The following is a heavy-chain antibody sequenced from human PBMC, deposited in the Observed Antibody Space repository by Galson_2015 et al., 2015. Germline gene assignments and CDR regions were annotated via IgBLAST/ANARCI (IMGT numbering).Heavy chain of an antibody. CDR3: ASVSGGITTLDY. V-gene: IGHV3-30-3*01. CDR1: GFTFSSYA. D-gene: IGHD3-3*01. CDR2: ISYDGSNK. J-gene: IGHJ4*02. Sequence: SLRLSCAASGFTFSSYAMSWVRQAPGKGLEWVAVISYDGSNKYYADSVKGRFTISRDNSKNTLYLQMNSLRAEDTAVYYCASVSGGITTLDYWGQGTLVTVSS.